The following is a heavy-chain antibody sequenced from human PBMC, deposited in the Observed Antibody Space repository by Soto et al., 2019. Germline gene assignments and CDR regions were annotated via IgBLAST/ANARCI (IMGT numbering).Heavy chain of an antibody. J-gene: IGHJ4*02. CDR3: ARGRYGED. D-gene: IGHD3-10*01. CDR1: GYGFTTYG. Sequence: VHLVQSGAEVKKPGASVKVSCKGSGYGFTTYGTTWVRQAPGQGLEWMAWISAHNGNTNYAQKVQGRVTVTRDTSTSTAYMELRSLRYDDTAVYYCARGRYGEDWGQGARVTVSS. CDR2: ISAHNGNT. V-gene: IGHV1-18*01.